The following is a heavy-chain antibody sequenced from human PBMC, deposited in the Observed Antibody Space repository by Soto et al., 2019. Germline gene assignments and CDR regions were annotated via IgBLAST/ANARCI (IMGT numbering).Heavy chain of an antibody. CDR2: IYSGGST. V-gene: IGHV3-53*02. D-gene: IGHD2-15*01. CDR1: GFTGSSNY. J-gene: IGHJ5*02. CDR3: ARDGGYWSGGSCLGWFDP. Sequence: EVQLVETGGGLIQPGGSLRLSCAASGFTGSSNYMSWVRQAPGKGLEGVSVIYSGGSTYYADSVKCRFTISRDNSKNTLYLQLTSLRAADTDVYYCARDGGYWSGGSCLGWFDPWGQGPLVTVSS.